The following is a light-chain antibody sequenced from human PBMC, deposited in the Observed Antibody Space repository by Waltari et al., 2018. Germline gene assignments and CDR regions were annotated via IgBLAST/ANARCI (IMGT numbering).Light chain of an antibody. CDR3: LVWDNGSDHWV. CDR2: EDT. J-gene: IGLJ3*02. V-gene: IGLV3-21*02. Sequence: SYVLTQPPSVSVAPGQTARITCGADNIATKTDYWYKQKPGQAPVLVISEDTNRPSGIPDGFSGAASGNPATLTVRRGEPGDAADYYCLVWDNGSDHWVFGGGTKLTVL. CDR1: NIATKT.